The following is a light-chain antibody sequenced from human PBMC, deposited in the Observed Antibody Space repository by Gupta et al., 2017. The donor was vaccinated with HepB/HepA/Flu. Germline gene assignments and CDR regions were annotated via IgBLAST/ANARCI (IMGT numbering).Light chain of an antibody. CDR1: SSDVGSYNF. V-gene: IGLV2-23*02. J-gene: IGLJ1*01. Sequence: SALTQPASVSESPGQSITISCTGTSSDVGSYNFVSWFLQHPGKAPNLMIYEVTERPSGVSSRFSGSKSGNTASLTISGRQEEDEADYYCFSDAGGGTYVFGTGTKVTVL. CDR3: FSDAGGGTYV. CDR2: EVT.